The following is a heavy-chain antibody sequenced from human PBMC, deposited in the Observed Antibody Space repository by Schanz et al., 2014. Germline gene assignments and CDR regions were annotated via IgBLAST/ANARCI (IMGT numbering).Heavy chain of an antibody. CDR2: IKQDGSEK. CDR3: ATDYSGGGCHI. V-gene: IGHV3-7*04. D-gene: IGHD6-19*01. CDR1: GFTFSSYW. Sequence: EVQLVESGGGLVQPGGSLRLSCAASGFTFSSYWMSWVRQAPGKGLEWVANIKQDGSEKYYVDSVQGRFTISRDNAKNSLYLQMTGLRAEDTALYFCATDYSGGGCHIWGQGTMVTVSS. J-gene: IGHJ3*02.